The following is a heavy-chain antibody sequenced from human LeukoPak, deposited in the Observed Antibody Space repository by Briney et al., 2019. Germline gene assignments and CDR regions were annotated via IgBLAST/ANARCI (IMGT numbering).Heavy chain of an antibody. J-gene: IGHJ3*02. CDR1: GDSISSSSYY. V-gene: IGHV4-39*01. Sequence: SETLSFTCSVSGDSISSSSYYWGWIRQPPGKGLEWIGSIDSRGSTSYNPSLKSRVTISSDTSKNQFSLKLRSLTAADTAVYYCARYQGGTMFDIWGQGTMATVSS. D-gene: IGHD3-10*01. CDR2: IDSRGST. CDR3: ARYQGGTMFDI.